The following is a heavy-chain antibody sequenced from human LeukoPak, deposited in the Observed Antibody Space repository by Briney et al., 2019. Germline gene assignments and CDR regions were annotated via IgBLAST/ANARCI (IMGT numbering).Heavy chain of an antibody. Sequence: SVKVSCKASGGTFTSYAISWGGQAPGQGVEWRGGIIPIFGTANYAQKFQGRGTITTDEETRTDYMELSSLRSEDTAVYYCARDTEQQSLVHKDWGQGTLVTVSS. J-gene: IGHJ4*02. D-gene: IGHD6-19*01. V-gene: IGHV1-69*05. CDR3: ARDTEQQSLVHKD. CDR2: IIPIFGTA. CDR1: GGTFTSYA.